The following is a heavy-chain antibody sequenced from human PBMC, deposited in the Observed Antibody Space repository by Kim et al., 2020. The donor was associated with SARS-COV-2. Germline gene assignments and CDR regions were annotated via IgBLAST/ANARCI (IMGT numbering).Heavy chain of an antibody. V-gene: IGHV3-21*01. J-gene: IGHJ4*02. D-gene: IGHD3-22*01. CDR3: ARGLLRWGSGYQPYYFDY. CDR2: ISSSSSYI. Sequence: GGSLRLSCAASGFTFSSYSMNWVRQAPGKGLEWVSSISSSSSYIYYADSVKGRFTISRDNAKNSLYLQMNSLRAEDTAVYSCARGLLRWGSGYQPYYFDYWGQGTLVTVSS. CDR1: GFTFSSYS.